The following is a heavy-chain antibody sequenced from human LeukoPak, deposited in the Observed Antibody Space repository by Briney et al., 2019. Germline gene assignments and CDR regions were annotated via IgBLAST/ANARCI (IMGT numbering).Heavy chain of an antibody. CDR2: IRSKAYGGTT. D-gene: IGHD3-9*01. CDR1: GFTFGDYA. CDR3: TRAQRYFDWLSPTHYYYYMDV. V-gene: IGHV3-49*04. J-gene: IGHJ6*03. Sequence: GGSLRLSCTASGFTFGDYAMSWVRQAPGKGLEWVGFIRSKAYGGTTEYAASVKGRFTISRDDSKSIAYLQMNSLKTEDTAVYYCTRAQRYFDWLSPTHYYYYMDVWGKGTTVTISS.